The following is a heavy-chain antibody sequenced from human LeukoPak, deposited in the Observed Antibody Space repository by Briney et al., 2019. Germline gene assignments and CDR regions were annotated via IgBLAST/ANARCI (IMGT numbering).Heavy chain of an antibody. CDR3: ARDRAPYSSGWYNFDY. D-gene: IGHD6-19*01. CDR1: GGTFSSYA. V-gene: IGHV1-69*13. Sequence: ASVKVSCKASGGTFSSYAISCVRQAPGQGLEWMGGIIPIFGTANYAQKFQGRVTITADESTCTAYMELSGLRSEDTAVYYCARDRAPYSSGWYNFDYWGQGTLVTVSS. J-gene: IGHJ4*01. CDR2: IIPIFGTA.